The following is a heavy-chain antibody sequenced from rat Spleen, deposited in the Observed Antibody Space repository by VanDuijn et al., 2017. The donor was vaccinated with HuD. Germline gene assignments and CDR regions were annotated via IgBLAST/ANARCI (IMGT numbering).Heavy chain of an antibody. J-gene: IGHJ2*01. CDR2: IWTGEST. CDR3: ARHRRSSYIHEYFDY. D-gene: IGHD1-2*01. V-gene: IGHV2-30*01. Sequence: QVQLKESGPGLVQPSQTLSLTCTVSGFSLTSYTVHWVRQPTGKGLEWMGIIWTGESTDYNSALKSRLSISRDTSKSQVFLKMNSLQPESTGTYYCARHRRSSYIHEYFDYWGQGVMVTVSS. CDR1: GFSLTSYT.